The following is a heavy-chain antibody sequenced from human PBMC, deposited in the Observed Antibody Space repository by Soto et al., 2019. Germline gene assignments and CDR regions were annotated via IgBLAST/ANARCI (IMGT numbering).Heavy chain of an antibody. Sequence: PSETLSLTRTVSGGSISSYYWSWIRQPPGKGLEWIGYIYYSGSTNYNPSLKSRVTISVDTSKNQFSLKLSSVTAADTAVYYCATLPHRVVVSVLPIPTWGQGTQVTVSS. V-gene: IGHV4-59*12. J-gene: IGHJ4*02. CDR3: ATLPHRVVVSVLPIPT. CDR1: GGSISSYY. CDR2: IYYSGST. D-gene: IGHD2-21*01.